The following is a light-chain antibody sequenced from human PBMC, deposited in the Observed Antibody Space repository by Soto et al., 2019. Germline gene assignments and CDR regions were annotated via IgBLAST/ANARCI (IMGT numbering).Light chain of an antibody. CDR2: EVS. J-gene: IGLJ1*01. CDR1: NSDVGAYKF. V-gene: IGLV2-14*01. CDR3: SSYTSSSAYV. Sequence: QSALTQPASVSGSPGQSVTISCTGTNSDVGAYKFVSWYQQHPGTAPKLMIFEVSNRPSGVSNRFSGSKSGNTASLTISGLQAEDEADYYCSSYTSSSAYVFGTGTQLTVL.